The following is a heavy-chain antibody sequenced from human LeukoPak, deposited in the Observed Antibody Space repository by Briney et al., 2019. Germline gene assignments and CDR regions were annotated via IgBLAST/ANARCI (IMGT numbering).Heavy chain of an antibody. D-gene: IGHD2-21*02. CDR1: GGSISSDY. V-gene: IGHV4-59*12. J-gene: IGHJ4*02. CDR3: ARSYCGGDCYPLYYFDY. CDR2: IYYSGST. Sequence: PSETLSLTCTVSGGSISSDYWSWIRQPPGKGLEWIGYIYYSGSTNYNPSLKSRVTISVDTSKNQFSLKLSSVTAADTAVYYCARSYCGGDCYPLYYFDYWGQGTLVTVSS.